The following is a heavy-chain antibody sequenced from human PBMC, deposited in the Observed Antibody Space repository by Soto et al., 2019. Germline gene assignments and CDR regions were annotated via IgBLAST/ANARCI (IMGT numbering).Heavy chain of an antibody. V-gene: IGHV3-30*03. CDR1: GFTFSSYG. Sequence: GGSLRLSCAASGFTFSSYGMHWVRQAPGKGLEWVAVISYDGSNKYYADSVKGRFTISRDNSKNTLYLQMNSLRAEDTAVYYCARGESYSSSPYYYYYGMDVWGQGTTVTVSS. CDR2: ISYDGSNK. CDR3: ARGESYSSSPYYYYYGMDV. D-gene: IGHD6-6*01. J-gene: IGHJ6*02.